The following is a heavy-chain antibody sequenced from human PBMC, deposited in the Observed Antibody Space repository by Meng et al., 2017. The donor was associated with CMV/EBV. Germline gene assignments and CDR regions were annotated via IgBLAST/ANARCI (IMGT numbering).Heavy chain of an antibody. J-gene: IGHJ5*02. D-gene: IGHD3-3*01. CDR1: GFTFSSYG. Sequence: GGSLRLSCAASGFTFSSYGMHWVRQAPGKGLEWVAFIRYDGSNKYYADSVKGRFTISRDNSKNTLYLQMNSLRAEDTAVYYCAKDSVRGIKIFGVVNLGGWFDPWGQGTLVTVSS. CDR2: IRYDGSNK. CDR3: AKDSVRGIKIFGVVNLGGWFDP. V-gene: IGHV3-30*02.